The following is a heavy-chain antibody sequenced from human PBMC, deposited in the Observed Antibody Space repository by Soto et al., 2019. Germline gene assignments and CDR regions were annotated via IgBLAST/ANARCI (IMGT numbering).Heavy chain of an antibody. CDR3: AKDPAYDLKLFAP. CDR2: ISYDGSYR. D-gene: IGHD3-22*01. CDR1: GFTFSNSA. Sequence: GSLRLSCAASGFTFSNSAMVWVRQAPGKGLEWVALISYDGSYRYYADSVKGRFTISRDNSKNILYLQMNSLRADDTAVYYCAKDPAYDLKLFAPWLQGALVT. V-gene: IGHV3-30*18. J-gene: IGHJ5*02.